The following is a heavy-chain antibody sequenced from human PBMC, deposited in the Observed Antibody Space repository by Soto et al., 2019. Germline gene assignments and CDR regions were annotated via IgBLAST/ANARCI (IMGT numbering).Heavy chain of an antibody. J-gene: IGHJ4*02. CDR1: VFTFIDYY. CDR2: ISSSSSYT. Sequence: PGRSLRLSCAYSVFTFIDYYMSWIRQAPGKGLEWVSYISSSSSYTNYADSVKGRFTISRDNAKNSLYLQMNSLRAEDTAVYYCARGGYYDSSGYHRTPFDYWGQGTLVTVSS. D-gene: IGHD3-22*01. V-gene: IGHV3-11*06. CDR3: ARGGYYDSSGYHRTPFDY.